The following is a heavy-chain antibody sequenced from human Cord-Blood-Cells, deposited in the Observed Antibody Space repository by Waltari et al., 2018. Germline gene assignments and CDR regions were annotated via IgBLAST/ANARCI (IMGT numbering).Heavy chain of an antibody. CDR2: IYYSGST. D-gene: IGHD2-15*01. V-gene: IGHV4-31*03. J-gene: IGHJ4*02. Sequence: QVQLQESGPGLVKPSPTLSLTCTVSGGSISSGGSYWRWIRQHPGKGLEWIGYIYYSGSTYYNPSLKSRVTISVDTSKNQFSLKLSSVTAADTAVYYCARSPSRIFDYWGQGTLVTVSS. CDR3: ARSPSRIFDY. CDR1: GGSISSGGSY.